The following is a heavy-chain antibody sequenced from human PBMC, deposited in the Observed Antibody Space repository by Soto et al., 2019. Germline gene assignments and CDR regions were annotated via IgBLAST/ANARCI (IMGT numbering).Heavy chain of an antibody. Sequence: ESGGGVVQPGRSLRLSCAASGFTFSSYAMHWVRQAPGKGLEWVAVISYDGSNKYYADSVKGRFTISRDNSKNTLYLQMNSLRAEDTAVYYCARDSSIAVAGTGYYYGMDVWGQGTTVTVSS. CDR1: GFTFSSYA. D-gene: IGHD6-19*01. CDR2: ISYDGSNK. CDR3: ARDSSIAVAGTGYYYGMDV. V-gene: IGHV3-30-3*01. J-gene: IGHJ6*02.